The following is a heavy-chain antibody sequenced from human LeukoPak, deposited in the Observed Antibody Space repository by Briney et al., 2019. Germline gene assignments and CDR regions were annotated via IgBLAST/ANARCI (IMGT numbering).Heavy chain of an antibody. CDR3: ARLGAYDFWSGYYLRPYYYYGMDV. CDR2: IYYSGST. Sequence: SETLSLTCTVSGGSISSYYWSWIRPPPGKGLEWIGYIYYSGSTNYNPSLKSRVTISVDTSKNQFSLKLSSVTAADTAVYYCARLGAYDFWSGYYLRPYYYYGMDVWGQGTTVTVSS. D-gene: IGHD3-3*01. J-gene: IGHJ6*02. CDR1: GGSISSYY. V-gene: IGHV4-59*08.